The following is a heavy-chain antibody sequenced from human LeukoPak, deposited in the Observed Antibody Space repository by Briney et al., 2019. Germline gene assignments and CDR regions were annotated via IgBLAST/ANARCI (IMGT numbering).Heavy chain of an antibody. CDR1: GFTFSSYW. Sequence: GGSLRLSCAASGFTFSSYWMSWVRQAPGKGLEWVGNIHPHGREQYPVDSVKGRFTISRDNARNSLFLQMNSLRVEDTAVYYCASQSYARFDPWGQGTLVTVSS. V-gene: IGHV3-7*01. D-gene: IGHD3-16*01. CDR3: ASQSYARFDP. CDR2: IHPHGREQ. J-gene: IGHJ5*02.